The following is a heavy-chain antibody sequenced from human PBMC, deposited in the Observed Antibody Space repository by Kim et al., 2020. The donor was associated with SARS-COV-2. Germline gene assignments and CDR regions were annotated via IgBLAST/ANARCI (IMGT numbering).Heavy chain of an antibody. V-gene: IGHV3-30-3*01. CDR2: ISYDGSNK. D-gene: IGHD2-2*01. CDR3: ARDIVVVPAATHYYYYGMDV. Sequence: GGSLRLSCAASGFTFSSYAMHWVRQAPGKGLEWVAVISYDGSNKYYADSVKGRFTISRDNSKNTLYLQMNSLRAEDTAVYYCARDIVVVPAATHYYYYGMDVWGQGTTVTVSS. J-gene: IGHJ6*02. CDR1: GFTFSSYA.